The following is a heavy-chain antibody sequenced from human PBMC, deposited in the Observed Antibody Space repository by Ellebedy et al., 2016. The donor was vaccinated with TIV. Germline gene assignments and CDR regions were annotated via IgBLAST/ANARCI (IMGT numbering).Heavy chain of an antibody. CDR1: GGSLSSLY. CDR2: THSSGST. Sequence: SETLSLTCTVSGGSLSSLYWSWIRQPPGKGLEWIGYTHSSGSTNYNPSLKTRVTIPVDTSKNQFSLKLSSVTAADTAVYYCAGRPASILNSGLVYWGQGNLVTVSS. CDR3: AGRPASILNSGLVY. D-gene: IGHD4-23*01. V-gene: IGHV4-59*11. J-gene: IGHJ4*02.